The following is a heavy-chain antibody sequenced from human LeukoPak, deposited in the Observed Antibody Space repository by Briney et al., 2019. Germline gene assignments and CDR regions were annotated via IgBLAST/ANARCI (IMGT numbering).Heavy chain of an antibody. D-gene: IGHD2-2*01. CDR2: ISSSSSYI. Sequence: PGGSLRLSCAASGFTFSSYSMNWVRQAPGKGLEWVSSISSSSSYIYYADSVKGRFTISRDNAKNSLYLQMNSLRAEDTAVYYCAREGGYCSSTSCYQAAVSYYYYMDVWGKGTTVTVSS. J-gene: IGHJ6*03. CDR1: GFTFSSYS. V-gene: IGHV3-21*01. CDR3: AREGGYCSSTSCYQAAVSYYYYMDV.